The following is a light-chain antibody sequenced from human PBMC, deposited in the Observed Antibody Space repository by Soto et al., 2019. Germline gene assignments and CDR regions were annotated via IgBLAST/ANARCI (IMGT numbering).Light chain of an antibody. J-gene: IGKJ1*01. CDR2: GAS. V-gene: IGKV3-20*01. CDR3: QQYGNPPRT. Sequence: EIVLTQSPGTMSLSPGERATLSCRASQSVSSGYLAWYQQKPGQAPRLLIYGASSRATGIPDRFSGSGSGTDFTLTSSRLEPEDVADYYCQQYGNPPRTFGQGTKVEIK. CDR1: QSVSSGY.